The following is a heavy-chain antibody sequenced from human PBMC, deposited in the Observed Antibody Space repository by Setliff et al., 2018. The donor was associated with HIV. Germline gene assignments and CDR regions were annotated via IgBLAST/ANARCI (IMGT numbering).Heavy chain of an antibody. CDR3: VRGYRSAWNSWFDA. J-gene: IGHJ5*02. CDR2: LNPSEGTT. V-gene: IGHV1-46*01. Sequence: GASVKVSCNASGYTFTTYYIHWVRQAPGQGLEWMGILNPSEGTTSFAQKFQGRVTMTRDTSTSTVYMDLSSLRADDTAVYYCVRGYRSAWNSWFDAWGQGTRVTVSS. D-gene: IGHD6-19*01. CDR1: GYTFTTYY.